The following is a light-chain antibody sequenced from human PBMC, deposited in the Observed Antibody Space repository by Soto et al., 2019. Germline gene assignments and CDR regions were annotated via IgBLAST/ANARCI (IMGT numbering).Light chain of an antibody. CDR1: QTISNY. CDR3: QQSYSTWT. V-gene: IGKV1-39*01. J-gene: IGKJ1*01. Sequence: DIQITQSPSSLSASVGDRVTITCRASQTISNYLNWYQQQPGKAPKLLIYAASSLQSGVPSRFSGSGSGTDFTLTISSLQPEDFATYYCQQSYSTWTFGQGTKVDIK. CDR2: AAS.